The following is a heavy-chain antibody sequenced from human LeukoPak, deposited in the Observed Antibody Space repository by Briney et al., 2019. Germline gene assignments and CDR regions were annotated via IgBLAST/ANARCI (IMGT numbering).Heavy chain of an antibody. Sequence: GGSLRLSCAASGFTFSSYGMHWVRQAPGKGLEWVAVISYDGSNKYYGDSVKGRFTISRDNSKNTLYLQMNSLRTEDTAVYYCAKAFGGWFDPWGQGTLVTVSS. V-gene: IGHV3-30*18. J-gene: IGHJ5*02. D-gene: IGHD3-16*01. CDR1: GFTFSSYG. CDR2: ISYDGSNK. CDR3: AKAFGGWFDP.